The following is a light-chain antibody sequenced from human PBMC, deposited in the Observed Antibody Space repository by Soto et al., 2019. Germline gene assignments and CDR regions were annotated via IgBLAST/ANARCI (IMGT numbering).Light chain of an antibody. Sequence: QSALTQPASVSGSPGQSITIPCTGTRSDIGSYSFVSWFQQHPGKAPKLIIYDVSDRPSGISNRFSGSKSGNTASLTISGLQAEDETDYYCSSYTSSSTLVFGTGTKLTVL. CDR3: SSYTSSSTLV. V-gene: IGLV2-14*01. CDR1: RSDIGSYSF. J-gene: IGLJ1*01. CDR2: DVS.